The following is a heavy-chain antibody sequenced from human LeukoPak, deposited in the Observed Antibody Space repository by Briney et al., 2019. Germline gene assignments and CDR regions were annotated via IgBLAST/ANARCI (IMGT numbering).Heavy chain of an antibody. CDR1: GGSFSDYY. CDR2: IDHREST. CDR3: ASRMYYYYGMDV. V-gene: IGHV4-34*01. J-gene: IGHJ6*02. Sequence: SETLSLTCAVYGGSFSDYYWSWIRQPPGKGLEWIGEIDHRESTTYNPSLKSRVTISVDTSKNQFSLRLNSVTAADTAMYYCASRMYYYYGMDVWGQGTTVIVSS.